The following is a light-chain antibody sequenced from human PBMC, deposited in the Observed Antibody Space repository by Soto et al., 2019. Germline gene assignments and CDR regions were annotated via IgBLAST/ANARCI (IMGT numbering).Light chain of an antibody. V-gene: IGKV1-5*01. CDR2: AAS. CDR3: QHYHSFSKT. CDR1: QSIGYW. Sequence: DIQMTQSPSRLSASVGDRVTITCRASQSIGYWLAWYQQKPGKAPNLLIYAASTFETGVPSRFSGSGFGTEFTLSIASLLPDDAASYDCQHYHSFSKTVGRGTKVQIK. J-gene: IGKJ4*02.